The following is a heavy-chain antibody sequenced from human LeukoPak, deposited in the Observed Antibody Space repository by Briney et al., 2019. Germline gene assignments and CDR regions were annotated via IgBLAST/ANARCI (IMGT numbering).Heavy chain of an antibody. CDR1: GDGLSVSSDV. CDR2: TYYKSKWHN. Sequence: SQTLSLTCAISGDGLSVSSDVWNWVRQSPSRGLEWPGRTYYKSKWHNDYAVSVKSRITISPDTSKNQFSLHLTSVTPEDTAVYYCARDADWGYDAYDIWGQGTRVTVSS. V-gene: IGHV6-1*01. J-gene: IGHJ3*02. CDR3: ARDADWGYDAYDI. D-gene: IGHD7-27*01.